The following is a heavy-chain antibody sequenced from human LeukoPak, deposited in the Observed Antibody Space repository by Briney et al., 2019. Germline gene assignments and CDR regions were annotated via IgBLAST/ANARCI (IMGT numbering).Heavy chain of an antibody. CDR1: GYXFTGYY. V-gene: IGHV1-2*02. Sequence: ASVKVSCKASGYXFTGYYIHWVRQAPGQGLEWMGWIHPNSGGTNYAQKFQGRVTMTRDKSISTAYMELSRLRSDDTAVYHCARERAITIFGVVTNYYYGMDVWGQGTTVTVSS. J-gene: IGHJ6*02. D-gene: IGHD3-3*01. CDR2: IHPNSGGT. CDR3: ARERAITIFGVVTNYYYGMDV.